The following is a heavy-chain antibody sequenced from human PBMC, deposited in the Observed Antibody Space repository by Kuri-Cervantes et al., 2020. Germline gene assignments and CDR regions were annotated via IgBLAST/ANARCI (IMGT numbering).Heavy chain of an antibody. CDR2: IIPIFGTA. CDR3: ARGELGIAALSYFFDYYMDV. Sequence: SVKVSCKASGYTFTSYGISWVRQAPGQGLEWMGGIIPIFGTANYAQKFQGRVTITADKSTSTAYMELSSLRSEDTAVYYCARGELGIAALSYFFDYYMDVWGEGTTVTVSS. CDR1: GYTFTSYG. J-gene: IGHJ6*03. D-gene: IGHD6-13*01. V-gene: IGHV1-69*06.